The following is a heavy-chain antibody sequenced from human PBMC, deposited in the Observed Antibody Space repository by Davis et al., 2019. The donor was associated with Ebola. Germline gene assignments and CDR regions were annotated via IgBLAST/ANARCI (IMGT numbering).Heavy chain of an antibody. D-gene: IGHD3-3*01. CDR3: TRLGATPYGMDV. Sequence: SETLSLTCTVSGGSIGYYYWSWIRQPPGKGLEWIGEINHSGSTNYNPSLKSRVTISVDTSKNQFSLKLSSVTAADTAVYYCTRLGATPYGMDVWGKGTTVTVSS. CDR1: GGSIGYYY. J-gene: IGHJ6*04. CDR2: INHSGST. V-gene: IGHV4-34*01.